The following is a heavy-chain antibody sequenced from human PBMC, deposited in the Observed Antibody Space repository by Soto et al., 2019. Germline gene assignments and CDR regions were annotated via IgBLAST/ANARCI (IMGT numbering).Heavy chain of an antibody. D-gene: IGHD2-2*01. V-gene: IGHV4-4*02. Sequence: QVQLQESGPGLVKPSGTLSLTCAVSGGSISSSNWWSWVRQPPGKGLEWIGEIYHSGSTNYNPSLKSRVTISVDKSKNQFSLKVSSVTGGDTAVDFLGGVFSRGGGVDYWGQGTLVTVSS. CDR3: GGVFSRGGGVDY. J-gene: IGHJ4*02. CDR1: GGSISSSNW. CDR2: IYHSGST.